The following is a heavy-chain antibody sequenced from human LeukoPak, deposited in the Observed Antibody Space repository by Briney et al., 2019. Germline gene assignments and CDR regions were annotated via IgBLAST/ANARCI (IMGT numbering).Heavy chain of an antibody. CDR3: ARGYSGWYLHDALDI. D-gene: IGHD6-19*01. CDR1: GYTFSDYY. V-gene: IGHV3-11*04. Sequence: GGSLRLSCAASGYTFSDYYMSWIRQAPGKGLEWVSYISSSGSTIYYADSVKGRFTISRDNAKNSLYLQMNSLRAEDTAVYYCARGYSGWYLHDALDIWGQGTTVTVSS. J-gene: IGHJ3*02. CDR2: ISSSGSTI.